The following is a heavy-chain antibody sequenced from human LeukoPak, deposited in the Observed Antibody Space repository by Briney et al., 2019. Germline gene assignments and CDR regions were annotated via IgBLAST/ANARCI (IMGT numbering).Heavy chain of an antibody. CDR3: AGDLHYYVAMDV. J-gene: IGHJ6*02. Sequence: RAGGSLRLSCEASGFTFSAYAMTWVRQAPGKGLEWVSSIGSDNKPHYTESVKGRFAISRDSSKNTLFLQLHNLRVEDTALYYCAGDLHYYVAMDVWGQGTTVTVSS. CDR2: IGSDNKP. CDR1: GFTFSAYA. V-gene: IGHV3-23*05. D-gene: IGHD3-10*02.